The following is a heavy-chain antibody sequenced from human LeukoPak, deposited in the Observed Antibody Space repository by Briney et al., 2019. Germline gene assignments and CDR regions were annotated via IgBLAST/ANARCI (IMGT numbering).Heavy chain of an antibody. J-gene: IGHJ4*02. V-gene: IGHV3-21*04. D-gene: IGHD3-9*01. CDR2: ISSSSSYI. Sequence: GGSLRLSCAASGFTFSSYSMNWVRQAPGKGLEWVSSISSSSSYIYYADSVKGRFTISRDNAKNSLYLQMNSLRAEDTAVYYCAKWGDYDVLTGYYDPDYWGQGTLVTVSS. CDR1: GFTFSSYS. CDR3: AKWGDYDVLTGYYDPDY.